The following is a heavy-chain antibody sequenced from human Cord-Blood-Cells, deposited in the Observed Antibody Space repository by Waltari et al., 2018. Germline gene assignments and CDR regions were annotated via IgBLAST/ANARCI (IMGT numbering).Heavy chain of an antibody. CDR1: GGTFSSYA. CDR2: IIPIFGTA. Sequence: QVQLVQSGAEVKKPGSSVKVSCKASGGTFSSYAISWLRQAPGQGLEWMGGIIPIFGTANYAQKFQGRVTITADKSTSTAYMELSSLRSEDTAVYYCARGDFWSGYYANWYFDLWGRGTLVTVSS. D-gene: IGHD3-3*01. V-gene: IGHV1-69*06. CDR3: ARGDFWSGYYANWYFDL. J-gene: IGHJ2*01.